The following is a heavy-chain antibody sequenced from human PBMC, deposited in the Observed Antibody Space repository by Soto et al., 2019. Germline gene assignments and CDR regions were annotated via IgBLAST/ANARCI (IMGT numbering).Heavy chain of an antibody. D-gene: IGHD5-12*01. V-gene: IGHV3-13*04. CDR3: ARGGGRVATPWFDP. CDR1: GFTFSSYD. CDR2: IGTAGDT. J-gene: IGHJ5*02. Sequence: EVQLVESGGGLVQPGGSLRLSCAASGFTFSSYDMHWVRQATGKGLEWVSAIGTAGDTYYPGSVKGRFTISRENAKNSLYLQMHRLRAGDTAVYYCARGGGRVATPWFDPWGQGTLVTVSS.